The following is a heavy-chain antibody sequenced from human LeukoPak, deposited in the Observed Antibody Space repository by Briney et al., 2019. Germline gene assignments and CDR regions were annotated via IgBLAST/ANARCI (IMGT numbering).Heavy chain of an antibody. CDR1: GYTFTSYG. V-gene: IGHV1-18*01. CDR2: ISAYNGNT. Sequence: GASVKVSCKASGYTFTSYGISWVRQAPGQGLEWMGWISAYNGNTNYAQKFQGRVTITADESASTAYMELSSLRSEDTAVYYCARDPYYYDSSGPYRWFDPWGQGTLVTVSS. J-gene: IGHJ5*02. D-gene: IGHD3-22*01. CDR3: ARDPYYYDSSGPYRWFDP.